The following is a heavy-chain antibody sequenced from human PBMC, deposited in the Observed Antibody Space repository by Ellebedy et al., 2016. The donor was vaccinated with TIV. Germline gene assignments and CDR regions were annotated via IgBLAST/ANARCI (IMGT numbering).Heavy chain of an antibody. CDR2: ISGSSLTI. D-gene: IGHD7-27*01. V-gene: IGHV3-48*04. Sequence: GGSLRLSCAASGFTFTPYAINRVRQAPGKRLEWLSYISGSSLTIYYADSVKGRFTISRDNAENSLYLQMTSLRAEDTAVYYCARDMAWGNERVNDALDIWGQGTMVIVSP. CDR1: GFTFTPYA. CDR3: ARDMAWGNERVNDALDI. J-gene: IGHJ3*02.